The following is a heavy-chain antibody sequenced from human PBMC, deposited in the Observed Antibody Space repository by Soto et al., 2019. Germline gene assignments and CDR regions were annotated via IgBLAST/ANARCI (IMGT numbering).Heavy chain of an antibody. CDR1: GGSFSGYY. V-gene: IGHV4-34*01. D-gene: IGHD1-26*01. J-gene: IGHJ6*02. CDR3: ARVLVGANFYYYYYGMDV. CDR2: INHSGST. Sequence: TSETLSLTCAVYGGSFSGYYWSWIRQPPWKGLEWIGEINHSGSTNYNPSLKSRVTISVDTSKNQFSLKLSSVTAADTAVYYCARVLVGANFYYYYYGMDVWGQGTTVTVSS.